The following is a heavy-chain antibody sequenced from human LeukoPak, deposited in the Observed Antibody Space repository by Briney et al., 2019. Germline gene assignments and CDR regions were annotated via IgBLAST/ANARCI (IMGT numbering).Heavy chain of an antibody. Sequence: SQTLSLTCTVSGGSISSGDYYWSWIRQPPGKGLEWIGYIYYSGSTYYNPSLKSRVTISVDTSKNQFSLKLSSVTAADTAVYYCARDLLSDYGDLSWFDPWGQGTLVTVSS. CDR1: GGSISSGDYY. D-gene: IGHD4-17*01. CDR2: IYYSGST. J-gene: IGHJ5*02. V-gene: IGHV4-30-4*01. CDR3: ARDLLSDYGDLSWFDP.